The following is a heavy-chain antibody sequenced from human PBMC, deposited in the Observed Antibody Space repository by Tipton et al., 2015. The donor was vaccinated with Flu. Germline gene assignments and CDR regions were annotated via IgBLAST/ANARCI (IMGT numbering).Heavy chain of an antibody. V-gene: IGHV3-53*01. CDR2: VYDDGRT. D-gene: IGHD1-14*01. CDR1: GFTVSTSY. CDR3: ARDEGGTYPD. Sequence: QLVQSGGGLIRPGGSLRLSCAVSGFTVSTSYMSWVRQPPGKGLEWVSIVYDDGRTYYADSVEGRFAISRDNSKNILYLQMNSLRADDTAVYFCARDEGGTYPDWDQGTLVTVSS. J-gene: IGHJ4*02.